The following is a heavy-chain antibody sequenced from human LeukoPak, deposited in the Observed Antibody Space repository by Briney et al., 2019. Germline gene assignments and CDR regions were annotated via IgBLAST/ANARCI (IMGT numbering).Heavy chain of an antibody. CDR3: ARDRRYSSGWYGYYYYMDV. Sequence: GGSLRLSCAASGFTFSSYSMNWVRQAPGKGLEWVSSISSSSSYIYYADSVKGRFTISRDNAKNSLYLQMNSLRAEDTAVYYCARDRRYSSGWYGYYYYMDVWGKGTTVTISS. V-gene: IGHV3-21*01. J-gene: IGHJ6*03. D-gene: IGHD6-19*01. CDR1: GFTFSSYS. CDR2: ISSSSSYI.